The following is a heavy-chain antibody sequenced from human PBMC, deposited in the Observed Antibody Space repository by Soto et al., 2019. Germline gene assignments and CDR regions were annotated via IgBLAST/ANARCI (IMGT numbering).Heavy chain of an antibody. Sequence: SVKVSCKASGGTFSSYTISWVRQAPGQGLEWMGRIIPILGIANYAQKFQGRVTITADKSTSTAYMELSSLRSEDTAVYYCARDLYYYDSSGYPDYWGQGTLVTVSS. CDR3: ARDLYYYDSSGYPDY. J-gene: IGHJ4*02. CDR1: GGTFSSYT. V-gene: IGHV1-69*04. D-gene: IGHD3-22*01. CDR2: IIPILGIA.